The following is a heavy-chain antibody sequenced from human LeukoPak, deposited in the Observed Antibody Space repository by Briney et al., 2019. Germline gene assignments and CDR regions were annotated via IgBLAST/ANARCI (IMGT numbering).Heavy chain of an antibody. CDR3: AVAHGAADWFDP. Sequence: ASVRVSCKVSGDTLTELSMHCVRQAPGKGREGLGGFDPEDGETTYAQKFQGRVTMTEHTSTHTAYMELSSLRSEDTAVYYCAVAHGAADWFDPWGQGTLVTVSS. CDR1: GDTLTELS. D-gene: IGHD3-10*01. J-gene: IGHJ5*02. CDR2: FDPEDGET. V-gene: IGHV1-24*01.